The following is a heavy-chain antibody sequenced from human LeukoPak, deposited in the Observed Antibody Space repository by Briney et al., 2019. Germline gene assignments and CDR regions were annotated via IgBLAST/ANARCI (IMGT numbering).Heavy chain of an antibody. CDR2: IKQDGSEK. CDR1: GFTFSSYW. J-gene: IGHJ4*02. D-gene: IGHD3-22*01. Sequence: GGSLRLSCAASGFTFSSYWMSWVRQAPGKGLEWVANIKQDGSEKYYVDSVKGRFTISRDNAKNSLYLQMNSLKTEDTAVYYCTTDLTYYYDSSGYYWGQGTLVTVSS. CDR3: TTDLTYYYDSSGYY. V-gene: IGHV3-7*03.